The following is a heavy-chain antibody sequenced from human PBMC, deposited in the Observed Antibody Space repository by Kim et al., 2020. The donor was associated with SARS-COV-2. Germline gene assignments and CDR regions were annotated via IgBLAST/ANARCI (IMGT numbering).Heavy chain of an antibody. CDR3: AKDSMVRGVMPAVGWFDP. V-gene: IGHV3-23*01. CDR2: ISGSGGST. J-gene: IGHJ5*02. D-gene: IGHD3-10*01. Sequence: WGSLRLSCAASGFTFSSYAMSWVRQAPGKGLEWVSAISGSGGSTYYADSVKGRFTISRDNSKNTLYLQMNSLRAEDTAVYYCAKDSMVRGVMPAVGWFDPRGQGTLVTVSS. CDR1: GFTFSSYA.